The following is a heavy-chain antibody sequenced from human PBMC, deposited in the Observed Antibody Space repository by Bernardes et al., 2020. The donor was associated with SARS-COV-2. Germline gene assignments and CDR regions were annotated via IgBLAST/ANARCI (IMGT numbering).Heavy chain of an antibody. V-gene: IGHV3-30*04. CDR1: GFTFSSYA. CDR2: ISYDGSNK. D-gene: IGHD6-19*01. J-gene: IGHJ4*02. Sequence: GGSLRLSCAASGFTFSSYAMHWVRQAPGKGLEWVAVISYDGSNKYYADSVKGRFTISRDNSKNTLYLQMNSLRAEDTAVYYCARDTEQWPTGSYFDYWGQGTLVTVSS. CDR3: ARDTEQWPTGSYFDY.